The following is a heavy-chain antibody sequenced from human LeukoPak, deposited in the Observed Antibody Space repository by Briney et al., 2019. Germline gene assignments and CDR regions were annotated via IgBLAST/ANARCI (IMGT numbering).Heavy chain of an antibody. V-gene: IGHV3-53*01. CDR2: IYSGGST. CDR1: GFTVSSNY. CDR3: ARGLHYVHPSFDY. J-gene: IGHJ4*02. Sequence: PGGSLRLSCAAPGFTVSSNYMSWVRQAPGKGLEWVSVIYSGGSTYYADSVKGRFTISRDNSKNTLYLQMNSLRAEDTAVYYCARGLHYVHPSFDYWGQGTLVTVSS. D-gene: IGHD3-16*01.